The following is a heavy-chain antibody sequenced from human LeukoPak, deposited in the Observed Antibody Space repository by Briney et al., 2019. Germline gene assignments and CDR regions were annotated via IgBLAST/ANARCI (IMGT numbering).Heavy chain of an antibody. CDR1: GFTFSSYS. CDR2: ISSSSSYI. CDR3: ARESEVATVFDS. J-gene: IGHJ4*02. V-gene: IGHV3-21*01. D-gene: IGHD5-12*01. Sequence: PGGSLRLSCAASGFTFSSYSMNWVRQAPGKGLEWVSSISSSSSYIYYADSVKGRFTISRDNAKNSLYLQMNSLRAEDTAVYYCARESEVATVFDSWGQGTLVTVSS.